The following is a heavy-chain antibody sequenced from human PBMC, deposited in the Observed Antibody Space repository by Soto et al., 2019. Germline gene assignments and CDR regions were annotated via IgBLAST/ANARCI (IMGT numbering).Heavy chain of an antibody. CDR3: ARVFGSSPSGYDQSNNWFDP. V-gene: IGHV1-2*02. Sequence: ASVKVSGKASGYTFTGYYMHWVRQAPGQGLEWMGWINPNSGVTNYAQKFQGRVTMTRDTSISTAYMELSRLRSDDTAVYYCARVFGSSPSGYDQSNNWFDPWGQGTLVTVSS. J-gene: IGHJ5*02. CDR1: GYTFTGYY. CDR2: INPNSGVT. D-gene: IGHD5-12*01.